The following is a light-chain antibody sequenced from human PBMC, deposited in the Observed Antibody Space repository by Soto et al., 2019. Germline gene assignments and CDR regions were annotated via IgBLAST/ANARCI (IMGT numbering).Light chain of an antibody. CDR3: QPYKSWPIT. CDR1: QSVSGD. V-gene: IGKV3-15*01. J-gene: IGKJ5*01. Sequence: EIVMMQSPATLSVSPGERATLSCRASQSVSGDLAWYQQKPGQAPRLLIYGPSTRATGIPARFSGSGSGTEFTLTISGLQSEDFAIYFCQPYKSWPITFGQGTRLEIK. CDR2: GPS.